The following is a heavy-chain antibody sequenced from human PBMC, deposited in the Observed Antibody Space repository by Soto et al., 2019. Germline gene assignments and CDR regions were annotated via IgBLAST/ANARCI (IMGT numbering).Heavy chain of an antibody. V-gene: IGHV4-59*08. CDR3: ARRNVLSGWFDAFDI. CDR2: IYYSGST. Sequence: SETLSLTCTVSGGSISSYYWSWIRQPPGKGLEWIGYIYYSGSTNYNPSLKSRVTISVDTSKNQFSLKLSSVTAADTAVYYCARRNVLSGWFDAFDIWGQGTMVTVSS. J-gene: IGHJ3*02. CDR1: GGSISSYY. D-gene: IGHD6-19*01.